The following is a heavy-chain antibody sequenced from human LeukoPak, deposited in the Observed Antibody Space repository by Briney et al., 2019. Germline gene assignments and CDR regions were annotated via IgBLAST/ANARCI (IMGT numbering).Heavy chain of an antibody. CDR2: IRGGGGRR. CDR1: GFTFSSYA. V-gene: IGHV3-23*01. CDR3: AGGVRSYGYYYGMDV. Sequence: EGSLRLSCAASGFTFSSYAMSGVRQAPGKGRGGGSPIRGGGGRRYYADSVKGRFTISRDNSKNTLYLQMNSLRAEDTAVYYCAGGVRSYGYYYGMDVWGQGTTVTVSS. J-gene: IGHJ6*02. D-gene: IGHD5-18*01.